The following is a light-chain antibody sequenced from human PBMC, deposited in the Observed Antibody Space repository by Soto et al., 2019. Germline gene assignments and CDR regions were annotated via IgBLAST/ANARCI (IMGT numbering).Light chain of an antibody. Sequence: LTQPHSVSESPGKTVTISCTRSSGSIASNYVQWYQQRPGSAPTTVVYEDNQTPSGVPDRFSGSIDSSSNSASLTISGLKTEDEADDYCQSYNSSNVVFGGGTTLTVL. J-gene: IGLJ2*01. CDR3: QSYNSSNVV. V-gene: IGLV6-57*03. CDR1: SGSIASNY. CDR2: EDN.